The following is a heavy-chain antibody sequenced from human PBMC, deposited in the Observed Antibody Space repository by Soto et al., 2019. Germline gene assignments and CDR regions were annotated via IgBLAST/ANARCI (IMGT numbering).Heavy chain of an antibody. Sequence: PGGSLRRSCVASGFAFAYYSMNWIRQYPGKGLEWVSYINNVGETIYYADSVKGRFTVSRDNAKHSLFLQMTALRAEDNAIYFCARVEFGYNSHLAYWGRGALVTVSS. CDR1: GFAFAYYS. CDR3: ARVEFGYNSHLAY. CDR2: INNVGETI. V-gene: IGHV3-11*01. D-gene: IGHD6-25*01. J-gene: IGHJ4*02.